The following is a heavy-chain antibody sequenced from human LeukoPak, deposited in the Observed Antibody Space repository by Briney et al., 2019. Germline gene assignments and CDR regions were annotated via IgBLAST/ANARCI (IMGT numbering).Heavy chain of an antibody. CDR1: GGTFSSYA. CDR2: IIPIFGTA. Sequence: ASVKVSCKASGGTFSSYAISWVRQAPGQGLEWMGGIIPIFGTANYAQKFQGRVTITTDESTSTAYMELSSLRSEDTAVYYCASTTVGAHFDYWGQGTLVTVSS. D-gene: IGHD1-26*01. CDR3: ASTTVGAHFDY. V-gene: IGHV1-69*05. J-gene: IGHJ4*02.